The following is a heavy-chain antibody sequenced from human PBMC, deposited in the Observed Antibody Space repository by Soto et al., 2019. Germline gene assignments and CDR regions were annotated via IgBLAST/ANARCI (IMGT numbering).Heavy chain of an antibody. Sequence: PGGSLRLSCAASGFTFSSYAMSWVRQAPGKGLEWVSAISGSGGSTYYADSVKGRFTISRDNSKNTLYLQMNSLRAEDTAVYYCAKDQEVQYYYYYYGMDVWGQGTTVTVS. J-gene: IGHJ6*02. CDR3: AKDQEVQYYYYYYGMDV. CDR1: GFTFSSYA. CDR2: ISGSGGST. V-gene: IGHV3-23*01.